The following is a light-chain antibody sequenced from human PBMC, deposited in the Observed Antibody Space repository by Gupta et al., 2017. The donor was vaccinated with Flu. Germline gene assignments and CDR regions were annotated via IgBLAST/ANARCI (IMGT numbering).Light chain of an antibody. V-gene: IGKV3-11*01. CDR3: QQRSNWPPHYT. CDR2: DAS. J-gene: IGKJ2*01. CDR1: QSVSSN. Sequence: EIVLTQPPATLSLSPGERATLSCRASQSVSSNLAWYQQKPVHEPRLLIYDASNRATGIPARFRCSGSGTDFALTISSLEPEDVAVYYCQQRSNWPPHYTFGQGTKLEIK.